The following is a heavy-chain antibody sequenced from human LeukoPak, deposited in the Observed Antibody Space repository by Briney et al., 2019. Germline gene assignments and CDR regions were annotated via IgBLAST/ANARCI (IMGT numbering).Heavy chain of an antibody. CDR2: IWYDGSNK. J-gene: IGHJ4*02. Sequence: PGRSLRLSCAASGFTFSSYGMHWVRQAPGKGLEWVAVIWYDGSNKYYADSVKGRFTISRDNSKNTLYLQMNSLRAEDTAVYYCARANSVTYSYYFDFWGQGTLVTVSS. V-gene: IGHV3-33*01. D-gene: IGHD1-26*01. CDR3: ARANSVTYSYYFDF. CDR1: GFTFSSYG.